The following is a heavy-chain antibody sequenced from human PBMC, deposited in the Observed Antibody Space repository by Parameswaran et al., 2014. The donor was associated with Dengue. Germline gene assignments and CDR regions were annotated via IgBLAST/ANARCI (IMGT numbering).Heavy chain of an antibody. V-gene: IGHV5-51*01. CDR2: IYPGDSDT. CDR3: ARVGPEGDDFWSRGRVWYFDY. Sequence: VRQMPGKGLEWMGTIYPGDSDTRYSPSFQGQVTISADKSISTAYLQWSSLKASDTAMYYCARVGPEGDDFWSRGRVWYFDYWGQGTLVTVSS. J-gene: IGHJ4*02. D-gene: IGHD3-3*01.